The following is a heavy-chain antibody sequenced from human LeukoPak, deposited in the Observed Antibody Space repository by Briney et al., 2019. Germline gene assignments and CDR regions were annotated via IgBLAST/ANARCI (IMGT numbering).Heavy chain of an antibody. CDR2: INWNGGST. D-gene: IGHD7-27*01. Sequence: GGSPRLSCAASGFIFDNYGMNWVRQAPGKGLEWVSGINWNGGSTAYADSVKGRFTISRDNAKNSLFLQMNSLRAEDTALYYCASRTWGISTFDIWGQGTMVTVSS. J-gene: IGHJ3*02. CDR3: ASRTWGISTFDI. V-gene: IGHV3-20*04. CDR1: GFIFDNYG.